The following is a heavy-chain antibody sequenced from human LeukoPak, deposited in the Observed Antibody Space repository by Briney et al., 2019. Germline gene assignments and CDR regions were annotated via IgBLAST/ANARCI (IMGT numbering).Heavy chain of an antibody. V-gene: IGHV5-51*01. D-gene: IGHD2/OR15-2a*01. CDR3: ARHFYDTSTYYSSFDF. Sequence: VESLKISCKCSGYNFAEYWIGLVRQMPGKGLECVAFIYPGGSDRRYSPPFQGQVTVSADKSINTVYLQWGSLKASDTAMYYCARHFYDTSTYYSSFDFWGQGTLVTVSS. CDR2: IYPGGSDR. CDR1: GYNFAEYW. J-gene: IGHJ4*02.